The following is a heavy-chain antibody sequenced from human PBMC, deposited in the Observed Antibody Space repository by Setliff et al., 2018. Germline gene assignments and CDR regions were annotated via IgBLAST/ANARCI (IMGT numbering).Heavy chain of an antibody. CDR3: VRAGSGIGGDLDY. Sequence: PGESLKISCQASGYSFPIYWIGWVRQMPGKGLEWMGIIYPGDSDIRYSPSFEGQVTISADKSITTAYLQWSSLKASDTATYFCVRAGSGIGGDLDYWGQGTLVTVSS. CDR1: GYSFPIYW. J-gene: IGHJ4*02. CDR2: IYPGDSDI. D-gene: IGHD3-10*01. V-gene: IGHV5-51*01.